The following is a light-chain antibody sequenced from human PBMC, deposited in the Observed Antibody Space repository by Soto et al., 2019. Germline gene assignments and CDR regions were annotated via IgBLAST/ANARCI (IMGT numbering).Light chain of an antibody. CDR3: QQYNTWRQIT. Sequence: EIVMTQSPATLSVSPGERATLSCRASQSISSNLGWYQQKPGQAPRLLIYGASTRATGIPARFSGSGSGTEFTLTISSLQSEDSAVYYCQQYNTWRQITFGQGTRQEIK. J-gene: IGKJ5*01. V-gene: IGKV3-15*01. CDR1: QSISSN. CDR2: GAS.